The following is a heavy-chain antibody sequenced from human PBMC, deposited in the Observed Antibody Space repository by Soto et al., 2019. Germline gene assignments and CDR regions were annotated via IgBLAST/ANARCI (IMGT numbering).Heavy chain of an antibody. J-gene: IGHJ5*02. CDR1: GFAFSNYD. CDR2: IGTAGDT. D-gene: IGHD3-10*01. CDR3: ASGGWFGELS. Sequence: ELQLVESGGGLIQPGGSLRLSCAASGFAFSNYDMLWVRQATGKALEWVSAIGTAGDTYYADSVKGRFTISRESAKNSLYLQMNSLRAGDTAVYYCASGGWFGELSWGQGTLVTVSS. V-gene: IGHV3-13*04.